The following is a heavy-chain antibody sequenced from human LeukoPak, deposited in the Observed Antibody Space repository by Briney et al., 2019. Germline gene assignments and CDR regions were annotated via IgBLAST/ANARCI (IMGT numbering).Heavy chain of an antibody. D-gene: IGHD2-15*01. Sequence: PSETLSLTCAVYGEXLNSYYCSWIRQPPGKGLEWIGEIYESGSTEYNPSLKSRVTISMVPSKQQFSLSLTSVTAADTAVYYCARGAWATRLGSWGLGAPVIVSS. CDR1: GEXLNSYY. CDR2: IYESGST. V-gene: IGHV4-34*01. J-gene: IGHJ4*02. CDR3: ARGAWATRLGS.